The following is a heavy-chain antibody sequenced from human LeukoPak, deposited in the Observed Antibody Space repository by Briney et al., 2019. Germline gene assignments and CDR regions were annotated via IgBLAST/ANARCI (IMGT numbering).Heavy chain of an antibody. J-gene: IGHJ4*02. CDR2: IYYSGST. Sequence: SETLSLTCTVSGGSISSSSYYWGWIRQPPGKGLEWIGSIYYSGSTYYNPSLKSRVTISVDTSKNQFSLKLSSVTAADTAVYYCAIDSSRSRGPFDYWGQGALVTVSS. CDR1: GGSISSSSYY. V-gene: IGHV4-39*07. D-gene: IGHD3-22*01. CDR3: AIDSSRSRGPFDY.